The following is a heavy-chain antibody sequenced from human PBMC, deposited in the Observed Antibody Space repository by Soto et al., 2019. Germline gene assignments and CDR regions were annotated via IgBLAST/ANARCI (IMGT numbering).Heavy chain of an antibody. Sequence: QVQLAQYGAEERKPGASVKVSCGATRYTFTASAMHWVRQAPGQRLEWMGWINPANGNTKYSQKFQGRLTITSDTSANTVYMELNSLTSEDTAMYYCTRSAISPYGGLIGPFDYWGQGNLVTVSS. CDR3: TRSAISPYGGLIGPFDY. CDR1: RYTFTASA. D-gene: IGHD3-16*02. CDR2: INPANGNT. V-gene: IGHV1-3*05. J-gene: IGHJ4*02.